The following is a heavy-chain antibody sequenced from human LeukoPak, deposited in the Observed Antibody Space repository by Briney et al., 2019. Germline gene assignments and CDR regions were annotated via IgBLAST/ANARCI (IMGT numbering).Heavy chain of an antibody. Sequence: GGSLSLSCAASGFTFSSYSMNWVRQAPGKGLEWASSISSSSSYIYYADSVKGRFTISRDNAKNSLYLQMNSLRAEDTAVYYCARAAELRFLEWLPESVDYWGQGTLVTVSS. CDR2: ISSSSSYI. CDR3: ARAAELRFLEWLPESVDY. V-gene: IGHV3-21*01. J-gene: IGHJ4*02. CDR1: GFTFSSYS. D-gene: IGHD3-3*01.